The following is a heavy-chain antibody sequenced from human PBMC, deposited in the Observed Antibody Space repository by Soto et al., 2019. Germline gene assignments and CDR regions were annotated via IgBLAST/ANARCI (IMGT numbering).Heavy chain of an antibody. V-gene: IGHV3-21*04. CDR3: VRTKGGYSYGTPFDY. CDR2: ISSSSSYI. D-gene: IGHD5-18*01. Sequence: GSLRLSCAASGFTFSSYNMNWVRQAPGKGLEWVSSISSSSSYIYYADSVKGRFTISRDNAENSLYLQMNSLRPEDTALYYCVRTKGGYSYGTPFDYWGQGTLVTVSS. J-gene: IGHJ4*02. CDR1: GFTFSSYN.